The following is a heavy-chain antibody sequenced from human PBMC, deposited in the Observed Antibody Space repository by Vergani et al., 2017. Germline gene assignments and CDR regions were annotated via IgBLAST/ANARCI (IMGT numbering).Heavy chain of an antibody. D-gene: IGHD2-15*01. CDR2: ISGSGGST. J-gene: IGHJ5*02. CDR1: GFTFRSYA. CDR3: AKGADCSGGSCYSLTRWFDP. V-gene: IGHV3-23*01. Sequence: EVQLLESGGGLVQPGGSLRLSCAASGFTFRSYAMSWFRQAPGKGLEWVSAISGSGGSTYYADSVKGRFTISRDNSKNTLYLQMNSLRAEDTAVYYCAKGADCSGGSCYSLTRWFDPWGQGTLVTVSS.